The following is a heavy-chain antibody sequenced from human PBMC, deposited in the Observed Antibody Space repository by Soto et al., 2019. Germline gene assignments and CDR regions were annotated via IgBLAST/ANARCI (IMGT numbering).Heavy chain of an antibody. CDR1: GGSISSYY. CDR3: ARRSDFHFDP. V-gene: IGHV4-59*01. Sequence: ETLSLTCTVSGGSISSYYWSWIRQPPGKGLEWIGYIYYSGSTNYNPSLKSRVTISVDTSKNQFSLKLSSVTAADTAVYYCARRSDFHFDPWGQGTLVTVSS. CDR2: IYYSGST. J-gene: IGHJ5*02. D-gene: IGHD3-3*01.